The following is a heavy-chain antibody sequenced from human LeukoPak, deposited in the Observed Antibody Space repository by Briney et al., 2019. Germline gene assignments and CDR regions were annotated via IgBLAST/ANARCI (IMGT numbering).Heavy chain of an antibody. CDR2: IYYSGST. D-gene: IGHD6-6*01. CDR1: GGPIRNYY. CDR3: ARVSDAWQLRVYYYYYMDV. J-gene: IGHJ6*03. Sequence: PSETLSLTCTVSGGPIRNYYWSWIRQPPGKGLEWIGYIYYSGSTNYNPSLKSRVTISVDTSKNQFSLKLSSVTAADTAVYYCARVSDAWQLRVYYYYYMDVWGKGTTVTVSS. V-gene: IGHV4-59*12.